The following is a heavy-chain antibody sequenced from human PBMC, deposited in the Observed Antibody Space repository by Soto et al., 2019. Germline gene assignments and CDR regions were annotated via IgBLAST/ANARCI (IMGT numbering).Heavy chain of an antibody. D-gene: IGHD3-10*01. CDR3: ARNGSGENYFDY. CDR1: GYTFNTYG. V-gene: IGHV1-18*04. CDR2: ISTSTGKT. J-gene: IGHJ4*02. Sequence: QVQLVQSGAEVKKPGASLRVSCKASGYTFNTYGISWVRQAPGKGLEWMGWISTSTGKTNYAHNFHDRVTMTTDTSTTTAYVELRSLTSDDTAVYYCARNGSGENYFDYWGRGTLVTVSS.